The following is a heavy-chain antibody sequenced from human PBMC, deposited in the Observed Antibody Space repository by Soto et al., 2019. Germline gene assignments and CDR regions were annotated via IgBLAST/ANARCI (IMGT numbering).Heavy chain of an antibody. CDR1: GFTFSSYG. D-gene: IGHD6-13*01. CDR2: IWYDGSNK. J-gene: IGHJ4*02. CDR3: ARDQMPGYNSSWLFDY. V-gene: IGHV3-33*01. Sequence: GGSLRLSCAASGFTFSSYGMHWVRQAPGKGLEWVAVIWYDGSNKYYADSVKGRFTISRDNSKNTLYLQMNSLRAEDTAVYYCARDQMPGYNSSWLFDYWGQGTLVTVSS.